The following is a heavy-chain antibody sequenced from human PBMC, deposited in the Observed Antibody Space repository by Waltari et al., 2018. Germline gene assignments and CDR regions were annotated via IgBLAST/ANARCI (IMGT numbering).Heavy chain of an antibody. J-gene: IGHJ5*02. Sequence: QVQLQQWGAGLLKPSETLSLTCAVYGGSFSGYYWSWIRQPPGKGLEWIGEINHSGSTNYSPSRKSRVTRAVDTAKNQFSRKLSSVTAADTAVYYWARGPIGSNWFDPWGQGTLVTVSS. CDR3: ARGPIGSNWFDP. CDR2: INHSGST. V-gene: IGHV4-34*01. CDR1: GGSFSGYY. D-gene: IGHD6-6*01.